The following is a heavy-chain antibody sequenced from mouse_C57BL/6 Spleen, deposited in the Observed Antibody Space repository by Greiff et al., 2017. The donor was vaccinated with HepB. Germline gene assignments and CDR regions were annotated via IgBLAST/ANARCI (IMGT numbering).Heavy chain of an antibody. Sequence: QVQLQQPGAELVKPGASVKMSCKASGYTFTSYWITWVKQRPGQGLEWIGDIYPGSGSTNYNEKFKSKATLTVDTSSSTAYMQLSSLTSEDSAVYYCAREGDYGNCAMDYWGQGTSVTVSS. D-gene: IGHD2-1*01. V-gene: IGHV1-55*01. J-gene: IGHJ4*01. CDR1: GYTFTSYW. CDR2: IYPGSGST. CDR3: AREGDYGNCAMDY.